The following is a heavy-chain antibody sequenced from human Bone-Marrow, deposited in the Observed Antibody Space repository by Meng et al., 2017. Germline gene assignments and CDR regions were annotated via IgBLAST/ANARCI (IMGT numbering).Heavy chain of an antibody. J-gene: IGHJ6*02. D-gene: IGHD3-3*01. CDR1: GGSISSSNW. Sequence: SETLSLTCAVSGGSISSSNWWSWVRQPPGKGLEWIGEIYHSGSTNYNPSLKGRVTISVDKSKNQFSLKLSSVTAADTAVYYCARGHVLVTIFGVVIIPMNGMDVWGQGTTVTVSS. CDR3: ARGHVLVTIFGVVIIPMNGMDV. V-gene: IGHV4-4*02. CDR2: IYHSGST.